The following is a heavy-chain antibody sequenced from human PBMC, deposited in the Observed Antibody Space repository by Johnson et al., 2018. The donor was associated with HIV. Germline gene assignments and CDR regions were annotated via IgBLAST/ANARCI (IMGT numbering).Heavy chain of an antibody. CDR1: GFTFSRYA. J-gene: IGHJ3*02. Sequence: VQLVESGGGVVQPGRSLRLSCAASGFTFSRYAMHWVRQAPGKGLEWVTVISYDGSNKYYADSVKGRFTISRDNSKNTLYLQMNSLRAEDTAVYYCARDQWLAPSGAFDIWGQGTMVTVSS. V-gene: IGHV3-30*04. D-gene: IGHD6-19*01. CDR2: ISYDGSNK. CDR3: ARDQWLAPSGAFDI.